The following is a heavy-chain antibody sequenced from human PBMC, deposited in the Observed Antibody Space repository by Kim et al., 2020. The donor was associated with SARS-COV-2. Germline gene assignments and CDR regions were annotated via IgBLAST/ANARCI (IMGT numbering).Heavy chain of an antibody. CDR1: GGSLSSSSYY. J-gene: IGHJ6*01. CDR3: AGHQRCSSRWDGASYY. V-gene: IGHV4-39*01. CDR2: AYYIVNT. Sequence: SETLSLTCTVSGGSLSSSSYYWGWIRQPPGKGLVWIVTAYYIVNTYYNPSLKRRVTTSVDTSKTQFFLKLGFVTAAATAVYYSAGHQRCSSRWDGASYY. D-gene: IGHD6-19*01.